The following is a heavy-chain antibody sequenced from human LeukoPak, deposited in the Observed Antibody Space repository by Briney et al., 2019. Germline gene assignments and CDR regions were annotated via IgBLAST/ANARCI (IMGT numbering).Heavy chain of an antibody. Sequence: GGSLRLSCAASGFSFSDYYMSWIRQAPGKGLEWLSYISGSNTYTDYADSVKGRFTISRDNAKDSLYLQMNSLRVEDTAVYYCARTLVAAPGSKGGPWGQGTLVTVSS. V-gene: IGHV3-11*03. CDR2: ISGSNTYT. D-gene: IGHD6-13*01. CDR1: GFSFSDYY. CDR3: ARTLVAAPGSKGGP. J-gene: IGHJ5*02.